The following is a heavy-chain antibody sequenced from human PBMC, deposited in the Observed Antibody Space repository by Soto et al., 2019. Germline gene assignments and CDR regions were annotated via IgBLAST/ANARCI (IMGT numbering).Heavy chain of an antibody. CDR1: GGSISSGGYY. J-gene: IGHJ4*02. CDR3: ASTRMIVAPFDY. Sequence: SETLSLTCTVSGGSISSGGYYWSWIRQHPGKGLEWIGYIYYSGSTNYNPSLKSRVTISVDTSKNQFSLKLRSVTAADSAVYFCASTRMIVAPFDYWGQGTLVTFSA. D-gene: IGHD3-22*01. V-gene: IGHV4-61*08. CDR2: IYYSGST.